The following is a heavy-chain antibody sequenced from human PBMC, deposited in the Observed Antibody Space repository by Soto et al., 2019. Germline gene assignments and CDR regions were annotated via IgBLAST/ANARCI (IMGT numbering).Heavy chain of an antibody. J-gene: IGHJ5*02. CDR3: ARGINYYDSSGDSWFDP. Sequence: SEILSLTCTVSGGSINSGDYSWTWIRQPPGKGLEWIGYIYHTGTTYYKMSLKRRVTISVDRSKNQFSLKLSSVTAADTAVYNCARGINYYDSSGDSWFDPWGQGTLVTVSS. V-gene: IGHV4-30-2*01. D-gene: IGHD3-22*01. CDR2: IYHTGTT. CDR1: GGSINSGDYS.